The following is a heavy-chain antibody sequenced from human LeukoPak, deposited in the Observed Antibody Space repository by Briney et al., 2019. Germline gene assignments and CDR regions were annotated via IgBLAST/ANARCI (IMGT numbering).Heavy chain of an antibody. CDR1: GYIFTGYY. CDR2: INPNSGDT. V-gene: IGHV1-2*02. J-gene: IGHJ3*02. Sequence: ASVKVSCKASGYIFTGYYMHWVRQAPGQGLEWMGWINPNSGDTNYAQRFQGRVTMTRDTSISTAYMELSRLRSDDTAVYYCARDPSRYNWNDEGDAFDIWGQGTMVTVSS. D-gene: IGHD1-1*01. CDR3: ARDPSRYNWNDEGDAFDI.